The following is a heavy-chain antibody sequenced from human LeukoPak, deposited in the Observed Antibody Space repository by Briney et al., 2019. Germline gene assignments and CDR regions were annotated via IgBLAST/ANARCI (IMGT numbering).Heavy chain of an antibody. D-gene: IGHD1-7*01. CDR1: GGSISSGNYY. J-gene: IGHJ5*02. Sequence: SETLSLTCSVSGGSISSGNYYWTWIRQPPEKGLEWIGYIYYSGSTYYNPSLKGRINISVDTSKNQFSLKLSSVTAADTAVYYCARGPENSGSSFDPWGQGTLVTVSS. CDR2: IYYSGST. V-gene: IGHV4-30-4*08. CDR3: ARGPENSGSSFDP.